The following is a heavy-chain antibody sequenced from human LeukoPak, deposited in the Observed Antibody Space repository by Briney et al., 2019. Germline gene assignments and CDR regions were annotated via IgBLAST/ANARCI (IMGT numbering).Heavy chain of an antibody. D-gene: IGHD3/OR15-3a*01. CDR3: ARDWTGLNYFDY. CDR2: ISKSGSTK. Sequence: PGGSLRLSCAASGFTLSSYEMNWVRQAPGKGLEWVSYISKSGSTKYYVDSVKGRFTISRDNAKNSLFLQMNSLRAEDTAVYYCARDWTGLNYFDYWGRGTLVTVSS. J-gene: IGHJ4*02. CDR1: GFTLSSYE. V-gene: IGHV3-48*03.